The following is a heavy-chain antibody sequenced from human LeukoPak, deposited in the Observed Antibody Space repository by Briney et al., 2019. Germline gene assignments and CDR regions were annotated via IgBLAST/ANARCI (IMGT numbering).Heavy chain of an antibody. CDR1: GFTFGTYW. CDR3: GRERNFYYMDV. V-gene: IGHV3-74*01. CDR2: ITNDGTT. Sequence: GGSLRLSCVASGFTFGTYWMHWVRQGPEKGLVWVAGITNDGTTGYADSVKGRFTISRDSAKSTVYLQMNSLSSEDTAVHYCGRERNFYYMDVWGKGTTVTVSS. J-gene: IGHJ6*03.